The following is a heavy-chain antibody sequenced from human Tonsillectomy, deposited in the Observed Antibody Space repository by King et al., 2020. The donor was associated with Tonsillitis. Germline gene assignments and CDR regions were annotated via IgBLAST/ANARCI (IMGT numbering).Heavy chain of an antibody. CDR2: VHTKADGGNI. V-gene: IGHV3-15*01. CDR1: GFTFSNAW. J-gene: IGHJ4*02. D-gene: IGHD2-2*01. Sequence: EVQLVESGGGLVKPGGSLRLSCAVSGFTFSNAWMSWLRQAPGKGLEWVGRVHTKADGGNIDYAAPVKGRFTISRDDSESTLFLQMNSLKAEDTGMYYCTNRSRPGGPGTLVTVSS. CDR3: TNRSRP.